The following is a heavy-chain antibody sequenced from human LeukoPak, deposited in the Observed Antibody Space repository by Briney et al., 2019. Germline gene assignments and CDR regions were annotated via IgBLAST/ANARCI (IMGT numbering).Heavy chain of an antibody. CDR3: ARPAYTAAYDL. V-gene: IGHV3-7*01. CDR2: MKWDGSEI. CDR1: GFTFSTYW. Sequence: GGPLRLSCAASGFTFSTYWMTWVRQAPGKGLEWVANMKWDGSEIHYVDSVKGRFTISRDNAKNSLYLQMNYLRAEDTAVYYCARPAYTAAYDLWGQGTMVTVSS. J-gene: IGHJ3*01. D-gene: IGHD3-16*01.